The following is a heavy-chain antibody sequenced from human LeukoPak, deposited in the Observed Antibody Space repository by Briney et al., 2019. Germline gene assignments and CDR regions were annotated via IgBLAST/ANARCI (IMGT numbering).Heavy chain of an antibody. V-gene: IGHV4-39*07. Sequence: SETLSLTCTVSGGSISSSSYYWGWIRQPPGKGLEWIGSIYHSGSTYYNPSLKSRVTISVDTSKNQFSLKLSSVTAADTAVYYCARGGVEVRGVIMRGYAFDIWGQGTMVTVSS. CDR1: GGSISSSSYY. CDR2: IYHSGST. J-gene: IGHJ3*02. CDR3: ARGGVEVRGVIMRGYAFDI. D-gene: IGHD3-10*01.